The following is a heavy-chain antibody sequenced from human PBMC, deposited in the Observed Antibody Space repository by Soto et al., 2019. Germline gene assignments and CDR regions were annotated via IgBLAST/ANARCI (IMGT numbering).Heavy chain of an antibody. CDR2: IYYSGRT. D-gene: IGHD4-17*01. Sequence: QVQLQESGPGLVKPSQTLSLTCTVSGGSISTGGYYWTWIRQHPGKGLEGIGYIYYSGRTYYNPSLTSRVTISVDTSKNQCSLKLSSVTAADTAVYYCARGLSVNRFDNWGQGTLVTVSS. CDR1: GGSISTGGYY. CDR3: ARGLSVNRFDN. J-gene: IGHJ4*02. V-gene: IGHV4-31*03.